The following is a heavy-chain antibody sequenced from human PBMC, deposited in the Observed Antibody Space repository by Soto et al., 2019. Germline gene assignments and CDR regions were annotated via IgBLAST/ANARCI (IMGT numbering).Heavy chain of an antibody. Sequence: SETLSLTCTVSGGSISSYYWSWIRQPPGKGLEWIGYIYYSGSTNYNPSLKSRVTISVDTSKNQFSLKLSSVTAADTAVYYCAGYPRYCSSTSCYREVVDAFDIWGQGTMVTVS. V-gene: IGHV4-59*08. J-gene: IGHJ3*02. CDR3: AGYPRYCSSTSCYREVVDAFDI. CDR2: IYYSGST. D-gene: IGHD2-2*02. CDR1: GGSISSYY.